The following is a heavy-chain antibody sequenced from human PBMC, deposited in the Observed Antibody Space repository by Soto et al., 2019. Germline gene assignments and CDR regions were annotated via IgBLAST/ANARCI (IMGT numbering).Heavy chain of an antibody. CDR2: IIPIFGTA. Sequence: QVQLVQSGAEVKKPGSSVKVSCKASGGTFSSYAISWVRQAPGQGLEWMGGIIPIFGTANYAQKFQGRVTTTADESTSTAYMELSSLRSEDTAVYYCASLPLADYGDRPLDYYYGMDVWGQGTTVTVSS. V-gene: IGHV1-69*01. CDR3: ASLPLADYGDRPLDYYYGMDV. D-gene: IGHD4-17*01. CDR1: GGTFSSYA. J-gene: IGHJ6*02.